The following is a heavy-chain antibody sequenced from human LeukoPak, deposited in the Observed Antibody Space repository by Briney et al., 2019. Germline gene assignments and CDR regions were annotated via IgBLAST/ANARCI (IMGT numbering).Heavy chain of an antibody. V-gene: IGHV1-2*02. CDR3: GLSGNYYYYYMDV. Sequence: ASVKVSCKASGYTFTGYYMHWVRQAPGQGLEWMGWFNPDSGGTNYAQKFQGRLTITADESTTTAYMELSSLRSDDTAIYYCGLSGNYYYYYMDVWGKGTTVTISS. J-gene: IGHJ6*03. CDR2: FNPDSGGT. CDR1: GYTFTGYY. D-gene: IGHD6-25*01.